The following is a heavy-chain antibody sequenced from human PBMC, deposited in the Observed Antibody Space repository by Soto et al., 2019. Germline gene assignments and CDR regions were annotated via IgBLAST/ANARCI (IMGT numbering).Heavy chain of an antibody. D-gene: IGHD3-3*02. Sequence: QVQLVQSGTEVKKPGASVKVSCKASGYTFLDFYIHLVRQAPGQGLEWMGFINPSGGGTTYTQQLQGRLTMTRDTSTSTVYMELISLRSEDTAIYYCARDRPFSAGYWGQGTLIT. V-gene: IGHV1-46*01. CDR2: INPSGGGT. J-gene: IGHJ4*02. CDR1: GYTFLDFY. CDR3: ARDRPFSAGY.